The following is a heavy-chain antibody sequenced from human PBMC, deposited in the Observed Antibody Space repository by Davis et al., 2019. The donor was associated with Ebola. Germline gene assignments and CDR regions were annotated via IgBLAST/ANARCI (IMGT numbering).Heavy chain of an antibody. CDR2: MNPNSGNP. CDR3: ARARVVVAAIVYYYYGMDV. CDR1: GYTFTGYD. V-gene: IGHV1-8*01. Sequence: AASVKVSCKASGYTFTGYDINWVRQATGQGLEWMGWMNPNSGNPGYAQNFQGRVTMPRNTSISTAYMELSSLRSEDTAVYYCARARVVVAAIVYYYYGMDVWGKGTTVTVSS. D-gene: IGHD2-15*01. J-gene: IGHJ6*04.